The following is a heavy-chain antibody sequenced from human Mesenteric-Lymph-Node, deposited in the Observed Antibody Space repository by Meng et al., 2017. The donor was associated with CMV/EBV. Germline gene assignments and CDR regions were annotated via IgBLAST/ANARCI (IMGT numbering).Heavy chain of an antibody. Sequence: GGSLRLSCAASGFTFSSYAVSWVRQAPGKGLEWVSIISGSGGTTYYADSVKGRFTISRDNSKNTLYLQMDSLRAEDTAVYYCAKKGVSLPLFDLWGQGTLVTVSS. CDR3: AKKGVSLPLFDL. J-gene: IGHJ4*02. CDR1: GFTFSSYA. D-gene: IGHD2-8*01. V-gene: IGHV3-23*01. CDR2: ISGSGGTT.